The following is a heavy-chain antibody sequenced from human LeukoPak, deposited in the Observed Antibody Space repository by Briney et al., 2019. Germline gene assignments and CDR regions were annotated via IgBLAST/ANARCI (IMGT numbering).Heavy chain of an antibody. V-gene: IGHV3-43D*03. J-gene: IGHJ6*02. CDR3: AKDHQPFMVRGVITNYYYYGMDV. D-gene: IGHD3-10*01. Sequence: PGRSLRLSCAASGFTFDDYAMHWVRQAPGKGLEWVSGISWDGGSTYYADSVKGRFTISRDNSKNSLYLQMNSLRAEDTALYYCAKDHQPFMVRGVITNYYYYGMDVWGQGTTVTVSS. CDR1: GFTFDDYA. CDR2: ISWDGGST.